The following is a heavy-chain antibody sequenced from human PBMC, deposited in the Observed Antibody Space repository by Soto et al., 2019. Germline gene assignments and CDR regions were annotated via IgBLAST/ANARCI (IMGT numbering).Heavy chain of an antibody. CDR3: ARDLDPSGSYYTDY. J-gene: IGHJ4*02. D-gene: IGHD3-10*01. CDR2: ISPWKGNT. CDR1: GYNFMPYG. Sequence: ASVKVSCKASGYNFMPYGVNWVRQAPGQGLEWMGWISPWKGNTNYAQSFQGRVTMATDTSTSTAYMELRSLTSDDTAVYYCARDLDPSGSYYTDYWGPGTLVTVSS. V-gene: IGHV1-18*04.